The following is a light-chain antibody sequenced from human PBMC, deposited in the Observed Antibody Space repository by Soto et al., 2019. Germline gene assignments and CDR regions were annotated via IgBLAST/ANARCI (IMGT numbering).Light chain of an antibody. CDR3: QQSYSYPIT. V-gene: IGKV1-39*01. CDR2: GAS. CDR1: PIIGNF. Sequence: IQMTQSPSSLAVSVGDRVTISCRASPIIGNFLNWYQQKPGEAPKLLIYGASHLQSGVPSRFSVSAYRGDFTLTISSVQPEDFASYICQQSYSYPITFGQGTRLEIK. J-gene: IGKJ5*01.